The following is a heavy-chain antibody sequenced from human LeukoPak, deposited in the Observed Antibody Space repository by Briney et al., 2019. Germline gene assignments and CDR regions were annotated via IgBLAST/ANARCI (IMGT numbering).Heavy chain of an antibody. Sequence: GGSLRLSCAASGFTFSSYWLHWVRQAPGKGLEWVSSISSSSSYIYYADSVKGRFTISRDNAKNSLYLQMNSLRAEDTAVYYCARDRGHYYYSSAGGYFDYWGQGTLVTVSS. V-gene: IGHV3-21*01. CDR3: ARDRGHYYYSSAGGYFDY. J-gene: IGHJ4*02. CDR2: ISSSSSYI. D-gene: IGHD3-22*01. CDR1: GFTFSSYW.